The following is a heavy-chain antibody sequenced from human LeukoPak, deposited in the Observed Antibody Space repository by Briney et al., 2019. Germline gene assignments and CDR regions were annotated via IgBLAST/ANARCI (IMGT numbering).Heavy chain of an antibody. V-gene: IGHV1-69*05. J-gene: IGHJ5*02. D-gene: IGHD6-6*01. CDR2: IIPIFGTA. CDR3: APWGNEYSSS. CDR1: GGTFSSYA. Sequence: ASVKVSCKASGGTFSSYAISWVRQAPGQGLEWMGGIIPIFGTANYAQKFQGRVTITTDESTSTAYMELSSLRSKDTAVYYCAPWGNEYSSSWGQGTLVTVSS.